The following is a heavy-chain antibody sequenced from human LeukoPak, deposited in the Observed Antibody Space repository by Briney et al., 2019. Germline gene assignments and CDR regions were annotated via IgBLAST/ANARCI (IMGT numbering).Heavy chain of an antibody. D-gene: IGHD2-2*01. CDR2: IRSKAYGGTT. CDR3: TRGPRYCSSTSCYADY. Sequence: GSLRLSCTTSGFTFGDYAMSWVRQAPGKGLEWVGFIRSKAYGGTTEYAASVKGRFTISRDGSKSIAYLQMNSLKTEDTAVYYCTRGPRYCSSTSCYADYWGQGTLVTVPS. CDR1: GFTFGDYA. J-gene: IGHJ4*02. V-gene: IGHV3-49*04.